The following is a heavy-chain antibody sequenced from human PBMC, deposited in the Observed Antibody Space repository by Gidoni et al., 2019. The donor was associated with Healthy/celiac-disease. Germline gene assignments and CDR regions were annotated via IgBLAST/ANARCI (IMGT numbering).Heavy chain of an antibody. J-gene: IGHJ4*02. V-gene: IGHV4-34*01. Sequence: QVQLQQWGAGLLKPSETLSLTCAVYGGSFSGYYWSWIRQPPGKGLEWIGEINHSGSTNYNPSLKSRVTISVDTSKNQFSLKLSSVTAADTAVYYCASVYGHDYWGQGTLVTVSS. D-gene: IGHD3-10*01. CDR1: GGSFSGYY. CDR3: ASVYGHDY. CDR2: INHSGST.